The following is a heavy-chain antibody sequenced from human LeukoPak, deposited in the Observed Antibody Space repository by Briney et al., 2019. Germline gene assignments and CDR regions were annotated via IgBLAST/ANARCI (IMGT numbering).Heavy chain of an antibody. V-gene: IGHV1-8*03. CDR1: GYTFTSYD. CDR3: ARGLGQHYDYVWGSYRTYYMDV. CDR2: MNPNSGNT. Sequence: GASVKVSCTASGYTFTSYDINWVRQATGQGLEWMGWMNPNSGNTGYAQKFQGRVTITRNTSISTAYMELSSLRSEDTAVYYCARGLGQHYDYVWGSYRTYYMDVWGKGTTVTVSS. D-gene: IGHD3-16*02. J-gene: IGHJ6*03.